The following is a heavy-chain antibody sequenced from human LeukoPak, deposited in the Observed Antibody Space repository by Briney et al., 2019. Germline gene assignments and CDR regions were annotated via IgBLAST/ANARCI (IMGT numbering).Heavy chain of an antibody. CDR1: GYTFTSYY. CDR3: ARDSSGSHDYYDSSGYYYDY. Sequence: ASVKVSCKASGYTFTSYYMHWVRQAPGQGLEWMGWINPNSGGTNYAQKFQGRVTMTRDTSISTAYMELSRLRSDDTAVYYCARDSSGSHDYYDSSGYYYDYWGQGTLVTVSS. CDR2: INPNSGGT. D-gene: IGHD3-22*01. J-gene: IGHJ4*02. V-gene: IGHV1-2*02.